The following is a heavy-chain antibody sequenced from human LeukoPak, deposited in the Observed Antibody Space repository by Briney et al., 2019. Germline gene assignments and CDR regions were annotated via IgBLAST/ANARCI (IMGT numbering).Heavy chain of an antibody. D-gene: IGHD1-26*01. J-gene: IGHJ3*02. CDR1: GSTFSSNT. V-gene: IGHV3-21*01. CDR2: INSSSSYI. Sequence: PGGSLRLPCAASGSTFSSNTKNWVRQAPGKGLEWVSSINSSSSYIYYADSVKGRFTISSDNAKNSLYLQMNSLRAEDTAVYYFANALPSSLYSGSYADAFDIWGQLIIVTVSS. CDR3: ANALPSSLYSGSYADAFDI.